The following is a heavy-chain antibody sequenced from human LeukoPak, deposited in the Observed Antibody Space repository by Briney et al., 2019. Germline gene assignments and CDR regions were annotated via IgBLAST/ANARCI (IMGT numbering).Heavy chain of an antibody. J-gene: IGHJ3*02. CDR2: IYWDDDK. V-gene: IGHV2-5*02. D-gene: IGHD6-6*01. CDR1: GFSLSTSGVG. CDR3: AHTGYSSSSIAFDI. Sequence: SGPTLVKPTQTLTLTCTFSGFSLSTSGVGVGWIRQPPGKALEWLALIYWDDDKRYSPSLKSRLTITKDTSKNQVVLTMTNMDHVDTATYYCAHTGYSSSSIAFDIWGQGTMVTVSS.